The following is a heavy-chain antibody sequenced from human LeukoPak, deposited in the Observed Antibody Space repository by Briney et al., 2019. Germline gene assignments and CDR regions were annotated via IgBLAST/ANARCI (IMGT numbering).Heavy chain of an antibody. D-gene: IGHD3-10*01. Sequence: GGSLRLSCAVSGITLSNYGMSWLRQAPGKGLEGVAGISGSGGRTNYADSVKGRFTISRDSPKTTMSLQRNSLSAEDTAVYFCAKRGVVIRVVLVGFHKEAYYFDSWGQGALVIVSS. V-gene: IGHV3-23*01. J-gene: IGHJ4*02. CDR2: ISGSGGRT. CDR1: GITLSNYG. CDR3: AKRGVVIRVVLVGFHKEAYYFDS.